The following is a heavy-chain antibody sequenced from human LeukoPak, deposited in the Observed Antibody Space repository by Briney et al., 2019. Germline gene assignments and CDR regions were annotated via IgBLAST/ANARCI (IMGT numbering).Heavy chain of an antibody. V-gene: IGHV4-4*09. CDR2: IYSSGST. J-gene: IGHJ6*04. D-gene: IGHD3-16*01. Sequence: SETLSLTCSVSGGSISGYYWSWIRQPPGQTLEWIGYIYSSGSTNYNPSLQSRVTMSVDTSMNRFSLRLSSVTAADTAVYYCARFTYTPRPSDVWGKGTTVTVSS. CDR3: ARFTYTPRPSDV. CDR1: GGSISGYY.